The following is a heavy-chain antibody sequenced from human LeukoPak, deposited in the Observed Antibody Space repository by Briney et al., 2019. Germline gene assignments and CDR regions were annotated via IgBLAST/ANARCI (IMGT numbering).Heavy chain of an antibody. J-gene: IGHJ4*02. CDR1: GFTFSRYS. CDR3: ARDPQYTAMVTSFDY. Sequence: GGSLRLSCAASGFTFSRYSLNWVRQAPGKGLEWVSSITTSSSYIYYADSVKGRFTISRDNARNSLYLQMNSLRAEDTAVYYCARDPQYTAMVTSFDYWGQGTLVTVSS. V-gene: IGHV3-21*04. D-gene: IGHD5-18*01. CDR2: ITTSSSYI.